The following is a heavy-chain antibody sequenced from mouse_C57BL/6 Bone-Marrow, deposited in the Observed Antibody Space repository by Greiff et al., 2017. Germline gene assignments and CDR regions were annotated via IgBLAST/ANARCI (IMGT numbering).Heavy chain of an antibody. D-gene: IGHD2-1*01. CDR2: IDPSDSYT. Sequence: QVQLQQPGAELVKPGASVKLSCKASGYTFTSYWMQWVKQRPGQGLEWIGEIDPSDSYTNYNQKFKGKATLTVDTSSRTAYRQLSSLTSEDSAVYYCARKIYYGNYVFYAMDYWGQGTSVTVSS. V-gene: IGHV1-50*01. CDR3: ARKIYYGNYVFYAMDY. J-gene: IGHJ4*01. CDR1: GYTFTSYW.